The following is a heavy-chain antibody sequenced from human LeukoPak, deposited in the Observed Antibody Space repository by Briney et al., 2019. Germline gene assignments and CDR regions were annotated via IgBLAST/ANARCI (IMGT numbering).Heavy chain of an antibody. CDR1: GFTFSSIA. CDR2: ISGSGGGT. CDR3: AKDLGRYRNNFFDY. V-gene: IGHV3-23*01. D-gene: IGHD1-26*01. Sequence: GGSLRLSCAASGFTFSSIAMSWVRQAPDKGLEWGSTISGSGGGTYYADSVKGRFTISSADSKNTLYLQRNSLRADDTAVYYCAKDLGRYRNNFFDYWGQGNMVTVSS. J-gene: IGHJ4*02.